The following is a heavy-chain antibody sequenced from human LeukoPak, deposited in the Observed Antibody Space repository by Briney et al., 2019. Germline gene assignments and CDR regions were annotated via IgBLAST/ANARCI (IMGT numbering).Heavy chain of an antibody. D-gene: IGHD6-13*01. CDR2: ISSSSSTI. CDR1: GFTFSSYS. V-gene: IGHV3-48*01. Sequence: PGESLRLSCAASGFTFSSYSMSWVRQAPGKGLEWVSYISSSSSTIYYADSVKGRFTISRDNAKNSLYLQMNSLRAEDTAVYYCARDRSSNWHRAFDPWGQGTLVIVSS. J-gene: IGHJ5*02. CDR3: ARDRSSNWHRAFDP.